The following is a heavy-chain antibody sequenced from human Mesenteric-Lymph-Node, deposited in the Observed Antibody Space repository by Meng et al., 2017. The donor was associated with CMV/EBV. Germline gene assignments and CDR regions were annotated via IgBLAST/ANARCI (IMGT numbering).Heavy chain of an antibody. CDR3: ARGNTDCSSTSCYWVVWFDP. J-gene: IGHJ5*02. CDR2: IGRDGREK. V-gene: IGHV3-7*01. CDR1: GFSFSSYW. D-gene: IGHD2-2*01. Sequence: GESLKISCAASGFSFSSYWMSWVRQTPGKGLEWVANIGRDGREKYYVDSVEGRFTVSRDNTRNTMYLQIDSLGAEDTAVYYCARGNTDCSSTSCYWVVWFDPWGQGTLVTVSS.